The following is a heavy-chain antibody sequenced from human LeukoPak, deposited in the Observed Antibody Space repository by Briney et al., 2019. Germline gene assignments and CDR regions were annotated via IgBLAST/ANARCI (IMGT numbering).Heavy chain of an antibody. CDR1: GFIFSTYT. V-gene: IGHV3-21*01. J-gene: IGHJ4*02. D-gene: IGHD5-18*01. CDR3: ARGRYNYGYIYDY. CDR2: ISSRSSSI. Sequence: GGSLRLSCAASGFIFSTYTMNWVRQAPGKGLEWVSSISSRSSSIYYADSVKGRFTISRDNAKNSLYLQMNSLRAEDTAVYYCARGRYNYGYIYDYWGQGTLVTVSS.